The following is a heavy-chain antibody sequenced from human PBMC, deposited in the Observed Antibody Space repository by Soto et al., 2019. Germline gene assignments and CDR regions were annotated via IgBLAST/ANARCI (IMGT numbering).Heavy chain of an antibody. V-gene: IGHV3-49*04. CDR1: GFNFGNYA. J-gene: IGHJ4*02. CDR2: IRSETYGGTP. Sequence: GGSLRLSCTGSGFNFGNYAMSWVRQAPGKGPEWVGFIRSETYGGTPDYAASLRGRFTISREDSKSIAYLEINSLQTDDTAVYYCTRYYYASSGYYVYWGQGTLVTVSS. D-gene: IGHD3-22*01. CDR3: TRYYYASSGYYVY.